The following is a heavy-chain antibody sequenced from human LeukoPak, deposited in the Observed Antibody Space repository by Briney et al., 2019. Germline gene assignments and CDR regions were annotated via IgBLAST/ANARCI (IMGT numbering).Heavy chain of an antibody. Sequence: SVKVSCKAFGGTFSGYTIGWVRQAPGQGLEWMGRIIPILGIANYAQKFQGRVTITADKSTSTAYMELSSLRSEDTAVYYCARMEVTMTQYGMGVWGQGTTVTVSS. CDR1: GGTFSGYT. J-gene: IGHJ6*02. V-gene: IGHV1-69*02. CDR3: ARMEVTMTQYGMGV. CDR2: IIPILGIA. D-gene: IGHD3-22*01.